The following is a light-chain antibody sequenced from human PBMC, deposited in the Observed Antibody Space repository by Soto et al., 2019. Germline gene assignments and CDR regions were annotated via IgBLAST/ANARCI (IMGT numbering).Light chain of an antibody. J-gene: IGKJ1*01. CDR1: QSVTNSY. CDR2: GAL. CDR3: QQYATSPWT. Sequence: EILLTQSPDTLSLSPGERATLSCWASQSVTNSYLAWYQQKPGQAPRLLIFGALSRATGIPDRFSGSGSGTDFTLTISRLEPEDFAVYYCQQYATSPWTFGQGTKVDIK. V-gene: IGKV3-20*01.